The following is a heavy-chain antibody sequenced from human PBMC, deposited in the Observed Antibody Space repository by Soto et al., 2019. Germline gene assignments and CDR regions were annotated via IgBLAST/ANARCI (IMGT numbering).Heavy chain of an antibody. V-gene: IGHV4-59*01. J-gene: IGHJ5*02. CDR2: IYYSGRT. Sequence: QVQLQESGPGLVKPSETLSLTCTVSGGSISSYYWSWIRQPPGKGLEWIGYIYYSGRTNYNPSLKSRVTISVDTSKNQFSLKLSSVTAADTAVYYCARDIGCSGGSCYPNNPSNWFDPWGQGTLVTVSS. D-gene: IGHD2-15*01. CDR3: ARDIGCSGGSCYPNNPSNWFDP. CDR1: GGSISSYY.